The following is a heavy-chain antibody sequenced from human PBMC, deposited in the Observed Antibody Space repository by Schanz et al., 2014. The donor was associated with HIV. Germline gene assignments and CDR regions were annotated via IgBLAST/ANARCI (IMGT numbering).Heavy chain of an antibody. J-gene: IGHJ4*02. Sequence: VQLVESGGGVVQPGRSLRLSCAASGFTFSSYDMHWVRQAPGKGLEWVAVIWYDGSNKYYADSVKGRFTVSRDNSKNRVFLQMNSLSTEDAAVYHCARSQKGTSCCSPLDFWGQGTPVTV. CDR1: GFTFSSYD. D-gene: IGHD2-2*01. V-gene: IGHV3-33*01. CDR3: ARSQKGTSCCSPLDF. CDR2: IWYDGSNK.